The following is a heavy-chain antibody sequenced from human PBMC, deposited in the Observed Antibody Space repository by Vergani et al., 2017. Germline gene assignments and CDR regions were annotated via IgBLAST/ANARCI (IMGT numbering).Heavy chain of an antibody. CDR3: ASSNIVVVPAAEDY. CDR1: GFTFSSYE. D-gene: IGHD2-2*01. V-gene: IGHV3-48*03. CDR2: ISSSGSTI. Sequence: VQLVESGGGLVQPGGSLRLSCAASGFTFSSYEMNWVRQAPGKGLEWVSYISSSGSTIYYADSVKGRFTISRDNAKNSLYLQMNSLRAEDTAVYYCASSNIVVVPAAEDYWGQGTLVTVSS. J-gene: IGHJ4*02.